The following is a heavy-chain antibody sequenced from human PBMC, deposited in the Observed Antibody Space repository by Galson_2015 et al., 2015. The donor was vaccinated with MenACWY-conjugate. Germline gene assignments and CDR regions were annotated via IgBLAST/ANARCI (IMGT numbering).Heavy chain of an antibody. Sequence: ETLSLTCTVSGVSIRSSSYYWGWIRQPPGKGLEWIGSIYYSGSTFYNPSLKSRVAIGVDTSNNQFSLKVNSVTAADTAVYYCTRHFHPSSDSIKGAYVNFWGQGTLVTVSS. J-gene: IGHJ4*02. V-gene: IGHV4-39*01. CDR1: GVSIRSSSYY. D-gene: IGHD3-22*01. CDR3: TRHFHPSSDSIKGAYVNF. CDR2: IYYSGST.